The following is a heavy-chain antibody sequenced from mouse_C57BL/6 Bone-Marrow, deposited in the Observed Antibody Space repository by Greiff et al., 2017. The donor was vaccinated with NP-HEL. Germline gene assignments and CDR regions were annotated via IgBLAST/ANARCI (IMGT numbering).Heavy chain of an antibody. Sequence: VQLQQSGAELVRPGTSVKMSCKASGYTFTNYWIGWAKQRPGHGLEWIGDIYPGGGYTNYNEKFKGKATLTADKSSSTAYMQFSSLTSEDSAIYYCARSHGTWYFDVWGTGTTVTVSS. CDR2: IYPGGGYT. J-gene: IGHJ1*03. CDR1: GYTFTNYW. V-gene: IGHV1-63*01. CDR3: ARSHGTWYFDV. D-gene: IGHD2-1*01.